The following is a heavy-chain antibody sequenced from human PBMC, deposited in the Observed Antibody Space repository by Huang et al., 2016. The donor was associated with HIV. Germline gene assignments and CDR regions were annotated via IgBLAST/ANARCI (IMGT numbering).Heavy chain of an antibody. D-gene: IGHD4-17*01. J-gene: IGHJ4*02. Sequence: QVQLVQSGAEVKTPGSSVKVSCKASGGTFSKYAISWVRQAPGQGLEWMGGSIPMVGTPNYARKDQGRVTITADDSTSTTYVEVSSLRSEDTALYYCARGQLGSYGDYDVLYWGQGTLVTVSS. V-gene: IGHV1-69*13. CDR2: SIPMVGTP. CDR1: GGTFSKYA. CDR3: ARGQLGSYGDYDVLY.